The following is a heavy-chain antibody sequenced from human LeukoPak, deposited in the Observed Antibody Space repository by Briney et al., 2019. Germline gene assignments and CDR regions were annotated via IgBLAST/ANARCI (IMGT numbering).Heavy chain of an antibody. CDR3: ARPRGATYSSSWYLQYYFDY. CDR1: GYTFTGYY. CDR2: INPNSGGT. V-gene: IGHV1-2*02. D-gene: IGHD6-13*01. Sequence: ASVKVSCKASGYTFTGYYMHWVRQAPGQGLEWMGWINPNSGGTNYAQKFQGRVTITADKSTSTAYMELSSLRSEDTAVYYCARPRGATYSSSWYLQYYFDYWGQGTLATVSS. J-gene: IGHJ4*02.